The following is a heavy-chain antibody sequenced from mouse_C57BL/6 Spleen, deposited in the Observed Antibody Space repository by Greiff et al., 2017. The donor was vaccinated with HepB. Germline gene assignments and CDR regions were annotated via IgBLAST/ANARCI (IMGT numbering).Heavy chain of an antibody. Sequence: EVMLVESGEGLVKPGGSLKLSCAASGFTFSSYAMSWVRQTPEKRLEWVAYISSGGDYIYYADTVKGRFTISRDNARNTLYLQMSSLKSEDTAMYYCTRRGDYYGSSSRVFFDYWGQGTTLTVSS. CDR2: ISSGGDYI. J-gene: IGHJ2*01. V-gene: IGHV5-9-1*02. CDR3: TRRGDYYGSSSRVFFDY. CDR1: GFTFSSYA. D-gene: IGHD1-1*01.